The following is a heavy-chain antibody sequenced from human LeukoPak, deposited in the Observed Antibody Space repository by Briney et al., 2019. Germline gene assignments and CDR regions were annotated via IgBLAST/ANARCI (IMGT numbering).Heavy chain of an antibody. CDR1: GFTFSSYS. J-gene: IGHJ4*02. D-gene: IGHD6-19*01. CDR2: IRSASAYR. CDR3: TRGPTLIGVAGTWPLDD. V-gene: IGHV3-21*01. Sequence: PGGSLRLSCAASGFTFSSYSMHWVRQAPGKGLEWVSSIRSASAYRYYADSVKGRFTISRDNAKNSLHLQMNSLRPEDSAVYYCTRGPTLIGVAGTWPLDDWGQGTLVTVSS.